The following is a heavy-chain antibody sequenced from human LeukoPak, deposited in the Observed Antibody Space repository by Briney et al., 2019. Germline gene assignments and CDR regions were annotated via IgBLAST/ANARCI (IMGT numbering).Heavy chain of an antibody. Sequence: SETLSLTCTVSGGSISNYYWNWIRQPPGKGLEWIGYIYYSGTTNYNPSLKSRVSMSVDTSKNQFSLKLSSVTAADTAVYYCARALRVAGLGGWFDPWGQGTLVTVSS. J-gene: IGHJ5*02. CDR1: GGSISNYY. CDR2: IYYSGTT. CDR3: ARALRVAGLGGWFDP. D-gene: IGHD6-19*01. V-gene: IGHV4-59*01.